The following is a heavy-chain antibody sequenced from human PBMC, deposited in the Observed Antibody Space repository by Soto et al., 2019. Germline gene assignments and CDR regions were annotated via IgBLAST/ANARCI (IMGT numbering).Heavy chain of an antibody. D-gene: IGHD1-1*01. J-gene: IGHJ4*02. Sequence: QPGGSLRLSCAASGFTFSSYGMHWVRQAPGKGLEWVAVISYDGSNKYYADSVKGRFTISRDNSKNTLYLQMNSLRAEDTAVYYCAKDLATTRNYWGQGTLVTVSS. CDR2: ISYDGSNK. V-gene: IGHV3-30*18. CDR1: GFTFSSYG. CDR3: AKDLATTRNY.